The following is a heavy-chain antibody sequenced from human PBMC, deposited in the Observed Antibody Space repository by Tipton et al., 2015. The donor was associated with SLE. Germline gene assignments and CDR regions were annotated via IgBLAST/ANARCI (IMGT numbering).Heavy chain of an antibody. Sequence: TLSLTCTVSGGSISSSSYYWGWIRQPPGKGLEWIGSIDYSGSTYYNPSLKSRVTISVDTSKNQFSLKLSAVTAADTAVYYCASYGGSSGGDAFDIWGQGTRVTVTS. CDR3: ASYGGSSGGDAFDI. D-gene: IGHD6-25*01. CDR1: GGSISSSSYY. J-gene: IGHJ3*02. V-gene: IGHV4-39*07. CDR2: IDYSGST.